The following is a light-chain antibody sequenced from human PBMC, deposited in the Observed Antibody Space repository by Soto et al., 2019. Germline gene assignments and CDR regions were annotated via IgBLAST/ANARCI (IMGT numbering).Light chain of an antibody. V-gene: IGLV2-8*01. CDR2: EVT. J-gene: IGLJ1*01. Sequence: QSVLTPPPSASGSPGQSVTISCTGTSSDVGGYNFVSWYQHFPGKAPKLIIYEVTKRPSGVPDRFSGSKSGNTASLTVSGLQTDDEADYYCSSYGGSNNFVFGTGTKVTVL. CDR3: SSYGGSNNFV. CDR1: SSDVGGYNF.